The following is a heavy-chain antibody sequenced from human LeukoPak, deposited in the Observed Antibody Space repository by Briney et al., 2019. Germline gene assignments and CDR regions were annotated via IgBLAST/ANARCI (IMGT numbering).Heavy chain of an antibody. J-gene: IGHJ4*02. CDR1: GDSISSYY. V-gene: IGHV4-4*07. D-gene: IGHD3-10*01. CDR3: ARDLECGREFDYFDY. Sequence: SETLSLTCTVSGDSISSYYWSWIRQPAGKGLEWIGRIYTTESTNYNPSLKSRVTMSVDTSKNQFSLKLSSVTAADTAVYYCARDLECGREFDYFDYWGQGTLVTVSS. CDR2: IYTTEST.